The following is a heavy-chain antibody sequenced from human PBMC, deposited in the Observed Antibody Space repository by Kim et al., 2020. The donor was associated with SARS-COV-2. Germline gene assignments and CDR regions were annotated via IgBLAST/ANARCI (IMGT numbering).Heavy chain of an antibody. CDR2: GTA. CDR3: ARLLTYWFDP. Sequence: GTANYAQKFQGRVTITADDSTSTAYMELSSLRSEDTAVYYCARLLTYWFDPWGQGTLVTVSS. J-gene: IGHJ5*02. V-gene: IGHV1-69*01.